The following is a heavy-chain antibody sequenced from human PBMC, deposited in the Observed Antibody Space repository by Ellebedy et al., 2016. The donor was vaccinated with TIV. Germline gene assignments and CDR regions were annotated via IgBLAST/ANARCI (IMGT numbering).Heavy chain of an antibody. D-gene: IGHD4-23*01. J-gene: IGHJ3*01. V-gene: IGHV4-59*01. Sequence: SETLSLTCTVSGGPINNYYWTWIRQPPGKGLEWIGHIHYNGQTAYNTSLEGRVTISLHTSENQFSLTLTSVTAADTAVYFCARGAEDFGGINFDLWGQGTEVTASS. CDR1: GGPINNYY. CDR3: ARGAEDFGGINFDL. CDR2: IHYNGQT.